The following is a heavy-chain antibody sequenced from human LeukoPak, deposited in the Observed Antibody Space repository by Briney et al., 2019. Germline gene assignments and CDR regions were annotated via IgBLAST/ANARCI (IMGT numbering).Heavy chain of an antibody. V-gene: IGHV6-1*01. CDR3: ARDPLLSMVRGVIITSFDAFDI. CDR2: TYYRSKWYN. CDR1: GDSVSSNSAA. J-gene: IGHJ3*02. D-gene: IGHD3-10*01. Sequence: SQTLSLTCAISGDSVSSNSAAWNWIRQSPSRGLEWLGRTYYRSKWYNDYAVSVKSRITINPDTSKNQFSLQLNSVTPEDTAVYYCARDPLLSMVRGVIITSFDAFDIRGQGTMVTVSS.